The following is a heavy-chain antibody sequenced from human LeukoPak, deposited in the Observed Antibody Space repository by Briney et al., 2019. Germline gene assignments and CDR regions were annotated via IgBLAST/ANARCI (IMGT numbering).Heavy chain of an antibody. CDR3: ARAGGWTREDYKDESYHI. V-gene: IGHV1-18*01. CDR2: INTYKGNT. D-gene: IGHD6-19*01. Sequence: ASVKVPCKASGYTFTNFGISWVRQAPGQGPEWMGWINTYKGNTYYAQNFQDRVTMTTDTSTTTGYMELRSLTSDDTAIYYCARAGGWTREDYKDESYHIWGQGTVVTVSS. J-gene: IGHJ3*02. CDR1: GYTFTNFG.